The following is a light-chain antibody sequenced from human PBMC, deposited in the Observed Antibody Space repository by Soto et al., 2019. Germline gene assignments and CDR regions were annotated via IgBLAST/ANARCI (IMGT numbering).Light chain of an antibody. Sequence: QSALTQPASLSGSPGQSMTISCTGTSSDIGSYNYVSWYQQHPGKAPKLMIFDVSYRPSGISDRFSGSKSGNTASLTISGLQPEDEADYYCSSYGGSSTLFGGGTKLTVL. J-gene: IGLJ3*02. CDR2: DVS. CDR3: SSYGGSSTL. V-gene: IGLV2-14*03. CDR1: SSDIGSYNY.